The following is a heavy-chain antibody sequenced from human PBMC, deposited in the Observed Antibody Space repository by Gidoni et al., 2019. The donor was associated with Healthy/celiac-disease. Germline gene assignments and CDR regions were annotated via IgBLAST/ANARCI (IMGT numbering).Heavy chain of an antibody. CDR3: ARDREGYSYGYVDY. J-gene: IGHJ4*02. CDR1: GGSISSRSYY. Sequence: QLQLQESGPGLVKPSETLSLTCTVSGGSISSRSYYWGWIRQPPGKGLEWIGSIYYSGSTSYNPSLKSRVTISVDTSKNQFSLKLSSVTAADTAVYYCARDREGYSYGYVDYWGQGTLVTVSS. CDR2: IYYSGST. D-gene: IGHD5-18*01. V-gene: IGHV4-39*07.